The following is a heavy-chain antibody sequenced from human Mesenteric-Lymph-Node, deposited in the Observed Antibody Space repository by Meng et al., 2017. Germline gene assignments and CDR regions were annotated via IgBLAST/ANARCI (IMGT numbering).Heavy chain of an antibody. D-gene: IGHD3-22*01. CDR2: ISSSSSYI. Sequence: GGSLRLSCAASGFTFSSYSMNWVRQAPGKGLEWVSSISSSSSYIYYADSVKGRFTISRDNAKNSLYLQMNSLRAEDTAVYYCARDPYYYDSSGYIWYFDYWGQGTLVTVSS. V-gene: IGHV3-21*01. CDR3: ARDPYYYDSSGYIWYFDY. J-gene: IGHJ4*02. CDR1: GFTFSSYS.